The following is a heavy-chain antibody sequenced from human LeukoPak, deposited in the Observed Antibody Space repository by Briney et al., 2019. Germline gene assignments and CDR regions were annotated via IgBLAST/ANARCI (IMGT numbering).Heavy chain of an antibody. Sequence: AGGSLRLSCAASGFTFSSYAMSWVRQAPGKGLEWVSAISGSGGSTYYADSVKGRFTISRDNSKNTLYLQMNSLRAEDTAVYYCAKGENRYSSSRYYFDYWGQGTLVTVSS. CDR3: AKGENRYSSSRYYFDY. CDR2: ISGSGGST. D-gene: IGHD6-13*01. J-gene: IGHJ4*02. CDR1: GFTFSSYA. V-gene: IGHV3-23*01.